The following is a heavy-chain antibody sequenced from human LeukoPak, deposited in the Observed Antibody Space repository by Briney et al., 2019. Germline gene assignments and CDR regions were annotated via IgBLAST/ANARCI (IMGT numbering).Heavy chain of an antibody. Sequence: SETLSLTCTVSGGSISSGGYYWSWIRQHPGKGLEWIGYIYYSGSTYYNPSLKSRVTISVDTSKNQFSLKLSSATAADTAVYYCARAEGSYYYYYGMDVWGQGTTVTVSS. CDR2: IYYSGST. CDR3: ARAEGSYYYYYGMDV. V-gene: IGHV4-31*03. D-gene: IGHD1-26*01. J-gene: IGHJ6*02. CDR1: GGSISSGGYY.